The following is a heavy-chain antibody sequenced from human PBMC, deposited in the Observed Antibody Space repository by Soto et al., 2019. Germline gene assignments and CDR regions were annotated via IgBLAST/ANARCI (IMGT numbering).Heavy chain of an antibody. V-gene: IGHV3-74*01. D-gene: IGHD2-21*02. J-gene: IGHJ4*02. CDR3: ARGGDPDY. Sequence: EVHLVASGGGLVQPGGSLRLSCVASGFTFDYYWMHWVRQSPGEGLMWVSRLQTDGSHPDYAASVKGRFTISSDNAKNTLYLQMNNLRVEDTAVDYCARGGDPDYWGQGTLVTVSS. CDR1: GFTFDYYW. CDR2: LQTDGSHP.